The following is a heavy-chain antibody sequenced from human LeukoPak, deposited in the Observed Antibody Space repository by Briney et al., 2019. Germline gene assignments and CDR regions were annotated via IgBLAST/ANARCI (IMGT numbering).Heavy chain of an antibody. J-gene: IGHJ5*02. CDR3: ARQSRGYTVTTRVLWFDP. CDR1: GGSISSSSYY. CDR2: IYYSGST. V-gene: IGHV4-39*01. Sequence: PSETLSLTCTVSGGSISSSSYYWGWIRQPPGKGLEWIGSIYYSGSTYYNPSLKSRVTISVDTSKNQFSLKLSSVTAADTAVYYCARQSRGYTVTTRVLWFDPWGQGTLVTVSS. D-gene: IGHD4-17*01.